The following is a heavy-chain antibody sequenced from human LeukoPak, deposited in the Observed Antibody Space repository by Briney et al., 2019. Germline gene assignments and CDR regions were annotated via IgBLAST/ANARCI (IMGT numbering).Heavy chain of an antibody. Sequence: GGSLRLPCAASGLIFSSYAMHWVRQAPGKGLEWVAVISYDGSNKYYADSVKGRFTISRDNSKNTLYLQMNSLRAEDTAVYYCARDENYFDYWGQGTLVTVSS. CDR2: ISYDGSNK. CDR3: ARDENYFDY. V-gene: IGHV3-30-3*01. J-gene: IGHJ4*02. CDR1: GLIFSSYA.